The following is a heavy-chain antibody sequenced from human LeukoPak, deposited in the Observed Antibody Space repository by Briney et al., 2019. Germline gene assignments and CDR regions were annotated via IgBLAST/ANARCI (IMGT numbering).Heavy chain of an antibody. Sequence: GESLKISCQGSGYSFTSYWIGWVRQMPGKGLEWMGIIYPGDSDTRYSPSFQGQVTISADKSISTAYLQWSSLKASDTAMYYCARLVDYDSSGYNPYADYWGQGTLVTVSS. CDR3: ARLVDYDSSGYNPYADY. V-gene: IGHV5-51*01. CDR2: IYPGDSDT. D-gene: IGHD3-22*01. J-gene: IGHJ4*02. CDR1: GYSFTSYW.